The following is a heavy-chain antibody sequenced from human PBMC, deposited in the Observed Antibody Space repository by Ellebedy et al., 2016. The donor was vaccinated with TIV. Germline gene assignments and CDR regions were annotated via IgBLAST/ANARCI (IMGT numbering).Heavy chain of an antibody. Sequence: GESVKISCAASGFIFSDYYMSWIRQAPGKGLEWVSYISNSGHTIYYADSVKGRFTISRDNAENSLYLQMNSLRPEDTAVYYCARDAGFIDQQHNWFDPWGQGTQVTVSS. D-gene: IGHD6-13*01. V-gene: IGHV3-11*01. CDR2: ISNSGHTI. CDR1: GFIFSDYY. CDR3: ARDAGFIDQQHNWFDP. J-gene: IGHJ5*02.